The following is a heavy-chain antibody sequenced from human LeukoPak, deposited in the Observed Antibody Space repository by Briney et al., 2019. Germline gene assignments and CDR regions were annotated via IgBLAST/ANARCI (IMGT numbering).Heavy chain of an antibody. CDR1: GYSISSGYY. CDR3: ARESPIGSSSPFDY. V-gene: IGHV4-38-2*02. D-gene: IGHD6-6*01. J-gene: IGHJ4*02. Sequence: PSETLSLTCTVSGYSISSGYYWGWIRQPPGKGLEWIGSIYHSGSTYYNPSLKSRVTISVDTSKNQYSLKLSSVTAADTAVYYCARESPIGSSSPFDYWGQGTLVTVSS. CDR2: IYHSGST.